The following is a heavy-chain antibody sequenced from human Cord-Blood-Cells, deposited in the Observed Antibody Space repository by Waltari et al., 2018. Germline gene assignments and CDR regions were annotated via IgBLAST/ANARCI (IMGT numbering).Heavy chain of an antibody. J-gene: IGHJ4*02. V-gene: IGHV4-38-2*02. Sequence: QVQLQESGPGLVKPSETLSLTCAVSGYSISSGYYWGWIRQPPGKGLGWFGSNYHSGGTYSNPSLKSRVTISVDTSKNQFALKLSSVTAADTAVYYCARDFRDSSSSGGFDYWGQGTLVTVSS. D-gene: IGHD6-6*01. CDR3: ARDFRDSSSSGGFDY. CDR2: NYHSGGT. CDR1: GYSISSGYY.